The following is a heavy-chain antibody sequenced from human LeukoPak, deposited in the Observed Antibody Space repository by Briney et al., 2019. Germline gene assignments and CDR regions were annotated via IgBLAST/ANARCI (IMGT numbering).Heavy chain of an antibody. Sequence: GGSLRLSCAASGFTFSSYAMSCVRQAPGKGLEWVSGISGSGGSTYYADSVKGRFTISRDNSKNTLYLQMNSLRAEDTAVYYCAKPPEVGATVGYFDYWGQGTLVTVSS. CDR3: AKPPEVGATVGYFDY. J-gene: IGHJ4*02. V-gene: IGHV3-23*01. CDR1: GFTFSSYA. D-gene: IGHD1-26*01. CDR2: ISGSGGST.